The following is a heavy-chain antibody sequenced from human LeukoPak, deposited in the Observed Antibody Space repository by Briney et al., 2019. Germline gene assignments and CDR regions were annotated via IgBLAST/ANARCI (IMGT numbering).Heavy chain of an antibody. CDR1: GFTFSSYG. V-gene: IGHV3-23*01. Sequence: TGGSLRLSCAASGFTFSSYGMSWVRQAPGKGLEWVSAISGSGGSTYYADSVKGRFTISRDNSKNTLYLQMNSLRAEDTAVYYCAPSPRAAADSRIDYWGQGTLVTVSS. CDR3: APSPRAAADSRIDY. J-gene: IGHJ4*02. D-gene: IGHD6-13*01. CDR2: ISGSGGST.